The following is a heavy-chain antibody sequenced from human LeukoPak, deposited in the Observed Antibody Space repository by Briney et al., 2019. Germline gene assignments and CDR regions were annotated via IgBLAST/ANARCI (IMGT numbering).Heavy chain of an antibody. Sequence: GGSLRLSCSASGFTFSRYAMHWVRQAPGKGLEYVSAISSNGGSTYYADSVKGRFTISRDNTRNSLFLQMSSLRAEDTAVYYCARDPGDFALDWGQGTLVTVSS. D-gene: IGHD7-27*01. J-gene: IGHJ4*02. CDR1: GFTFSRYA. V-gene: IGHV3-64*04. CDR2: ISSNGGST. CDR3: ARDPGDFALD.